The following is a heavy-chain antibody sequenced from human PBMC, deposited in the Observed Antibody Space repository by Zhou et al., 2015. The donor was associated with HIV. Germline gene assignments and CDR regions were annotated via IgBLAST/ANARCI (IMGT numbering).Heavy chain of an antibody. V-gene: IGHV1-69*06. D-gene: IGHD1-1*01. J-gene: IGHJ1*01. CDR3: ARATTPQPYLSSFQN. CDR1: GDTFNNFG. Sequence: QVQLVQSGAEMKKPGSSVKVSCKASGDTFNNFGISWVRQAPGQGLEWMGGIIPMFGTTNYTGKFQGRVTITADRSTTTAYMDLRSLRSEDTAVYYCARATTPQPYLSSFQNWGQGTVVSVSS. CDR2: IIPMFGTT.